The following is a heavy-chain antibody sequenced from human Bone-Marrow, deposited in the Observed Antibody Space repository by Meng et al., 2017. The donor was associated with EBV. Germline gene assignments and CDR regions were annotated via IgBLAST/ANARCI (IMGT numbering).Heavy chain of an antibody. V-gene: IGHV1-69*01. D-gene: IGHD3-10*01. Sequence: VQWWCAVKKPRSSVKVTFQAYGGSLRSDAISWVVQAPGQGLEWMGGLIPMSDAPHYAQKFQGRVTITADESTSTHYMDLSGLRSEDTAVYYCASESGRGFTPDYWGQGTLVTVSS. J-gene: IGHJ4*02. CDR3: ASESGRGFTPDY. CDR1: GGSLRSDA. CDR2: LIPMSDAP.